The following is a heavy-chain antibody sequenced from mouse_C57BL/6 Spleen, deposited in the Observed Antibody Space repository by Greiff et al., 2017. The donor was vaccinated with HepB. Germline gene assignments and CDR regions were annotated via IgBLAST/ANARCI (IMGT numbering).Heavy chain of an antibody. Sequence: QVHAKQSGAELVKPGASVKLSCKASGYTFTSYWMQWVKQRPGQGLEWIGEIDPSDSYTNYNQKFKGKATLTVDTSSSPAYMQLSSLTSEDSAVLYCARRVYYYGSSSHWYFDVWGTGTTVTVSS. D-gene: IGHD1-1*01. J-gene: IGHJ1*03. CDR2: IDPSDSYT. CDR3: ARRVYYYGSSSHWYFDV. V-gene: IGHV1-50*01. CDR1: GYTFTSYW.